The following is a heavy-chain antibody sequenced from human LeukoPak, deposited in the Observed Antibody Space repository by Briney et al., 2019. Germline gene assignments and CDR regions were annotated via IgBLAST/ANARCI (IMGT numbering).Heavy chain of an antibody. J-gene: IGHJ4*02. Sequence: GGSLRLSCAASGFTFSSYAMSWVRQAPGKGLEWVSAISGSGGSTYYADSVKGRFTISRDNSKNTLYLQMNSLRAEDTALYYCAKDVGPRGRAARPLDYWGQGTLVTVSS. CDR2: ISGSGGST. CDR3: AKDVGPRGRAARPLDY. D-gene: IGHD6-6*01. V-gene: IGHV3-23*01. CDR1: GFTFSSYA.